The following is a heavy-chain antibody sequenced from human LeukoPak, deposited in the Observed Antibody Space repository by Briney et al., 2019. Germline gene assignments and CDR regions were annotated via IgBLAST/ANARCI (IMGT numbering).Heavy chain of an antibody. CDR2: ISSSGSTI. J-gene: IGHJ6*03. CDR1: GFTFSDYY. V-gene: IGHV3-11*04. Sequence: GGSLRLSCAASGFTFSDYYMSWIRQAPGKGLEWVSYISSSGSTIYYADSVKGRFTISRDNAKNSLYLQMNSLRAEDTAVYYCARGIDSSSYYYYYMDVWGKGTTVTVSS. D-gene: IGHD6-13*01. CDR3: ARGIDSSSYYYYYMDV.